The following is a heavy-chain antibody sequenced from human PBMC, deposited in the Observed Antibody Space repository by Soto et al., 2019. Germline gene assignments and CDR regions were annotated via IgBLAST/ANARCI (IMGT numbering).Heavy chain of an antibody. Sequence: ASVKVSCKASGYTFTSYYMHWVRQAPGQGLEWMGIINPSGGSTSYAQKFQGRVTMTRDTSTSTVYMELSSLRSEDTAVYYRARKGHYYDSSGYVKGFDPWGQGTLVTVSS. CDR1: GYTFTSYY. V-gene: IGHV1-46*01. CDR2: INPSGGST. CDR3: ARKGHYYDSSGYVKGFDP. J-gene: IGHJ5*02. D-gene: IGHD3-22*01.